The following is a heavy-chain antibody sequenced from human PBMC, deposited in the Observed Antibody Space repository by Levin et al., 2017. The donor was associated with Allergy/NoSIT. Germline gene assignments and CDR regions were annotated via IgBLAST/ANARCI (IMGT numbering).Heavy chain of an antibody. Sequence: NESGPTLVKPTQTLTLTCTFSGFSLSTSGVGVGWIRQPPGKALEWLALIYWDDDKRYSPSLKSRLTITKDTSKNQVVLTMTNMDPVDTATYYCAHLPRGYYDILTGYYNTDAFDSWGQGTMVTVSS. CDR3: AHLPRGYYDILTGYYNTDAFDS. J-gene: IGHJ3*02. V-gene: IGHV2-5*02. CDR2: IYWDDDK. D-gene: IGHD3-9*01. CDR1: GFSLSTSGVG.